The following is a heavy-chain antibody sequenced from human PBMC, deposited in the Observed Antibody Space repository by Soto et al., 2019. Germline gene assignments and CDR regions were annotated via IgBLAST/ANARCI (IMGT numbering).Heavy chain of an antibody. J-gene: IGHJ5*02. D-gene: IGHD3-9*01. CDR3: ARGENDILTGYLNWFDP. Sequence: GGSLSLSCAASGFTFSSYSMNWVRQAPGKGLEWVSFISSSSSTIFYADSVKGRFTISRDNAKNSLYLQMNSLRAEDTAMYYCARGENDILTGYLNWFDPWGQGTLVTVSS. CDR1: GFTFSSYS. V-gene: IGHV3-48*01. CDR2: ISSSSSTI.